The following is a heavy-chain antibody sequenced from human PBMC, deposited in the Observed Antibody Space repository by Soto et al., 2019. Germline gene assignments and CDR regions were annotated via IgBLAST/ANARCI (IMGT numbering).Heavy chain of an antibody. CDR3: ARAAEYSSSTIAFDI. Sequence: PSETLSLTCAVSGGSISSGGYSWSCIRQPPGKGLEWIGYIYHSGSTYYNPSLKSRVTISVDRSKNQFSLKLSSVTAADTAVYYCARAAEYSSSTIAFDIWGQGTMVTVSS. D-gene: IGHD6-6*01. J-gene: IGHJ3*02. CDR2: IYHSGST. V-gene: IGHV4-30-2*01. CDR1: GGSISSGGYS.